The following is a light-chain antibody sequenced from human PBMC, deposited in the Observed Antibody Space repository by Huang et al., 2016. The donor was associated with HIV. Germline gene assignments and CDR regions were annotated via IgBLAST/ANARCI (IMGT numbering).Light chain of an antibody. CDR2: AAS. J-gene: IGKJ1*01. CDR3: QQYNTWPPWA. Sequence: EVLMTQSPDILSVSPGDRATFSCRASQNVGSNLAWYQPRPGQAPRLLIYAASTRATGGPARFSGGGSGTEFTLTISRLQSEDFATYYCQQYNTWPPWAFGQGTTVEI. CDR1: QNVGSN. V-gene: IGKV3-15*01.